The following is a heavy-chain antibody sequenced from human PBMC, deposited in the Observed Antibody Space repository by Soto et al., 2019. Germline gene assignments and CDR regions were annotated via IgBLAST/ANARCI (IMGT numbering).Heavy chain of an antibody. CDR3: ARESGVRYGLDV. CDR1: VGSISIYY. CDR2: IYYSGST. D-gene: IGHD2-8*01. J-gene: IGHJ6*02. V-gene: IGHV4-59*01. Sequence: PSETLSLTCTVPVGSISIYYWSWIRQPPGKGLEWIGYIYYSGSTNYNPSLKSRVTISVDTSKNEFSLKLTSVTAADTAVYYCARESGVRYGLDVWGQGTPVTVSS.